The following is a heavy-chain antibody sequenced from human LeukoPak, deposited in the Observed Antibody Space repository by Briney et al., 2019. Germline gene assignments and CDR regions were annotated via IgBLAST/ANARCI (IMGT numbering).Heavy chain of an antibody. CDR2: ISYDGSNK. CDR1: GFTFSSYG. Sequence: QPGRSLRLSCAASGFTFSSYGMHWVRQAPGKGLEWVAVISYDGSNKYYADSVKGRFTISRDNSKNTLYLQMNSLRAEDTAVYYCTSGIAAAGTIVHGYRGQGTLVTVSS. J-gene: IGHJ4*02. CDR3: TSGIAAAGTIVHGY. V-gene: IGHV3-30*03. D-gene: IGHD6-13*01.